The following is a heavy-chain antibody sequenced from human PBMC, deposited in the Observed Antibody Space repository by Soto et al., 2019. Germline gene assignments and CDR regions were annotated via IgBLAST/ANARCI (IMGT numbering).Heavy chain of an antibody. V-gene: IGHV1-18*01. D-gene: IGHD3-16*01. CDR1: GYTFTSYG. Sequence: ASVKVSCKASGYTFTSYGISWVRQAPGQGLEWMGWISAYNGNTNYAQKLQGRVTMTTDTSTSTAYMELRSLRSDDTAVYYCARSVDPRMHYDYIWVPNLDYYYMDVWGKGTTVTVSS. J-gene: IGHJ6*03. CDR3: ARSVDPRMHYDYIWVPNLDYYYMDV. CDR2: ISAYNGNT.